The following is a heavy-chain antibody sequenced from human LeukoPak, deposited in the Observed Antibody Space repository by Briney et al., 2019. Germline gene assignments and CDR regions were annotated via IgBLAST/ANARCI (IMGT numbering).Heavy chain of an antibody. CDR3: ARDSRREIGGVDP. J-gene: IGHJ5*02. V-gene: IGHV4-30-2*01. D-gene: IGHD3-16*01. CDR1: GGSISTNNYY. CDR2: IYHSGST. Sequence: PSQTLSLTCTVSGGSISTNNYYWSWIRQPPGKGLEWIGYIYHSGSTYYNPSLKSRVTISVDRSKNQFSLKLSSVTAADTAVYYCARDSRREIGGVDPWRQGTLVTVSS.